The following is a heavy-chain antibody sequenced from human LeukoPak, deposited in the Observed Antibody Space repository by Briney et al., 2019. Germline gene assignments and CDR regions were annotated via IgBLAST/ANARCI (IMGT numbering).Heavy chain of an antibody. CDR2: LYKDGRT. CDR1: GFTFSSYA. CDR3: AKSLTYYHENSDSI. D-gene: IGHD3-22*01. J-gene: IGHJ4*02. Sequence: GGSLRLSCAASGFTFSSYAMSWVRQAPGKGLEWVSVLYKDGRTFYADSVKGRFTISRDNSKNTVYLQMNSLRVEDTAVYYCAKSLTYYHENSDSIWGQGTLVTVSS. V-gene: IGHV3-23*03.